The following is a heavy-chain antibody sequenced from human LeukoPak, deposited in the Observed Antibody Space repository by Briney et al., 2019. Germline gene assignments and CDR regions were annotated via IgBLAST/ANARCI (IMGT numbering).Heavy chain of an antibody. Sequence: GGSLRLSCAASGFTYSDYYMSWIRQAPGKGLEWVSYISSSGSTIYYADSVKGRFTISRDNAKNSLYLQMNSLRAEDTAVYYCARDLDFWSGYTFHYYMDVWGKGTTVTVSS. J-gene: IGHJ6*03. CDR3: ARDLDFWSGYTFHYYMDV. V-gene: IGHV3-11*04. CDR1: GFTYSDYY. D-gene: IGHD3-3*01. CDR2: ISSSGSTI.